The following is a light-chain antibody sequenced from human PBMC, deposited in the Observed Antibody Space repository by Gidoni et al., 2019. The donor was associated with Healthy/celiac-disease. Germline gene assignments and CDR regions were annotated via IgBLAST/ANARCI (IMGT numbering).Light chain of an antibody. J-gene: IGKJ2*01. V-gene: IGKV1-39*01. CDR1: QSISSY. CDR3: QQSYSTPYT. CDR2: AAS. Sequence: LTCRASQSISSYLNWYQQKPGKAPKLLIYAASSLQSGVPSRFSGSGSGTDFTLTISSLQPEDFATYYCQQSYSTPYTFGQGTKLEIK.